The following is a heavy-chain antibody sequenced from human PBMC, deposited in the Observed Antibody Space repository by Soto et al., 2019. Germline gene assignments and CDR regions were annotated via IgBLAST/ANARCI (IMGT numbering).Heavy chain of an antibody. Sequence: ASVKVSCKVSGYTLTELSMHWVRQAPGKGLEWMGGFGAENGETIYAQKLQGRVTMTTDTSTSTAYMELRSLGSDDTAVYYCARGLMTTVTTGSDYWGQGTLVTVSS. J-gene: IGHJ4*02. CDR1: GYTLTELS. D-gene: IGHD4-17*01. CDR3: ARGLMTTVTTGSDY. V-gene: IGHV1-24*01. CDR2: FGAENGET.